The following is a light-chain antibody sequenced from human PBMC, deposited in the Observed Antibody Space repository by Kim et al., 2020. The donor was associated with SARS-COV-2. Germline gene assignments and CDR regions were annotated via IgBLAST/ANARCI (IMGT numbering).Light chain of an antibody. Sequence: GQSVTLSCTGTESDIGGYNFVSWYRQYPGKAPQPIIYDVTQRPSGVPDRFSGSRSGNTASLTISRLQAEDEADYYCCSYAGTYTLIFGGGTQLTVL. CDR2: DVT. J-gene: IGLJ2*01. CDR3: CSYAGTYTLI. CDR1: ESDIGGYNF. V-gene: IGLV2-11*03.